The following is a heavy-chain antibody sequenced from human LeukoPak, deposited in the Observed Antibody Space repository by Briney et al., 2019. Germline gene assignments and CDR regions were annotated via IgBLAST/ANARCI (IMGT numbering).Heavy chain of an antibody. CDR1: GGTFSSYA. D-gene: IGHD1-7*01. Sequence: SVKVSCXASGGTFSSYAISWVRQALGQGLEWMGGIIPIFGTANYAQKFQGRVTITTDESTSTAYMELSSLRSEDTAVYYCARAKITGTTVFYMDVWGKGTTVTVSS. CDR3: ARAKITGTTVFYMDV. V-gene: IGHV1-69*05. CDR2: IIPIFGTA. J-gene: IGHJ6*03.